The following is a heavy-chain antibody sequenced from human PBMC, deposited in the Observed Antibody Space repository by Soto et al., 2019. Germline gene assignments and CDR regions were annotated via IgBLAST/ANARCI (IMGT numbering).Heavy chain of an antibody. CDR3: ARYRREAVAGYTRDN. CDR1: GYSITAGGYY. CDR2: VYNSGST. D-gene: IGHD6-13*01. Sequence: SETLSLTCFVSGYSITAGGYYWSWIRHHPGKGLEWIGYVYNSGSTNYNPSLKSRVTISEDTSKSQFSLKVNSMTAADTAVYYGARYRREAVAGYTRDNWGQG. J-gene: IGHJ4*02. V-gene: IGHV4-61*08.